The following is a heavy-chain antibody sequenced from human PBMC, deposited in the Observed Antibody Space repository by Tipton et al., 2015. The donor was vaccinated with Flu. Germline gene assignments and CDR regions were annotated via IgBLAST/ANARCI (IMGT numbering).Heavy chain of an antibody. CDR1: GGTFNTYA. CDR2: NIPIVGTP. Sequence: QVQLVQSGAEVKKPGSSVNVSCRASGGTFNTYAISWVRQAPGQGLEWMGRNIPIVGTPNYAQKFQGRVSFTADESTSTVHMELKSLRSEDTAVYYCATIYHSDNSGYRMPYGDYWGQGTLIAVSS. V-gene: IGHV1-69*18. CDR3: ATIYHSDNSGYRMPYGDY. D-gene: IGHD3-22*01. J-gene: IGHJ4*02.